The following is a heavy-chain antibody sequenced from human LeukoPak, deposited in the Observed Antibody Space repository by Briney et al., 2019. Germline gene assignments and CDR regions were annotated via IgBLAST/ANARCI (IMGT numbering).Heavy chain of an antibody. CDR3: AKDDRWLQFSYLYYDYYMDV. V-gene: IGHV3-30*02. Sequence: GGSLILSCAASGFTFSSYGMHWVRQDPGKGLEWVAFIRYDGSNKYCADSVKGRFTIFRDNSKNTLYLQMNSLRAEDTAVYYCAKDDRWLQFSYLYYDYYMDVWGKGTTVTISS. CDR1: GFTFSSYG. D-gene: IGHD5-24*01. CDR2: IRYDGSNK. J-gene: IGHJ6*03.